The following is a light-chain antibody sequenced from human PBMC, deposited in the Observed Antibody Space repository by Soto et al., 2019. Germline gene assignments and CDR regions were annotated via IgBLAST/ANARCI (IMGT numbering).Light chain of an antibody. Sequence: DIQMTQSPSTLSASTGDTVTITCRASQSISTFLAWYQATPGKAPKLLIYAASSLQSGVPSRFSGSGAGTDCTRTISSLQPEDVATDYCPQSYSTTPTFGQGTKVDIK. CDR3: PQSYSTTPT. CDR2: AAS. J-gene: IGKJ1*01. V-gene: IGKV1-39*01. CDR1: QSISTF.